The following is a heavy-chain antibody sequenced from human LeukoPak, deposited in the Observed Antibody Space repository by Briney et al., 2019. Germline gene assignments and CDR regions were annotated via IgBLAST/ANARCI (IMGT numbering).Heavy chain of an antibody. D-gene: IGHD2-15*01. CDR3: ANTYCSGGSCYWAFDY. V-gene: IGHV3-21*01. Sequence: GGSLRLSCAASGFTFSSYSMNWVRQAPGKGLEWVSSISSSDYIYYADSMKGRFTISRDNAKNSLYLQMNSLGAEDTAVYYCANTYCSGGSCYWAFDYWGQGTLVTVSS. CDR2: ISSSDYI. CDR1: GFTFSSYS. J-gene: IGHJ4*02.